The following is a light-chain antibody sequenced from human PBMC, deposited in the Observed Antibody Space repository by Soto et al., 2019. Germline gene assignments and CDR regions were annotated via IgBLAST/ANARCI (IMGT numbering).Light chain of an antibody. CDR1: QSVSSN. CDR2: GAS. V-gene: IGKV3-15*01. J-gene: IGKJ1*01. CDR3: QQYNNWPQT. Sequence: EIVMTQSPATLSVSPGERATLSCRASQSVSSNLAWYQQKPGQAPRLLIYGASTRATGIPARFSGSGSGTEFTLTISSLQSDDFAFYYDQQYNNWPQTLGQGTKV.